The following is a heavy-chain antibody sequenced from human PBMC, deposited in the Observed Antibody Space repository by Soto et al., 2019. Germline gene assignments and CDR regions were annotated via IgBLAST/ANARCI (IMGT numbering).Heavy chain of an antibody. Sequence: GWSLRLSCAASGFTFSSYAMSWVRQAPGKGLDWVSAISGSGGSTYYADSVKGRFTISRDNSKNTLYLQMNSLRAEDTAVYYCAKALWVATILFDYWGQGTLVTVSS. D-gene: IGHD5-12*01. J-gene: IGHJ4*02. CDR3: AKALWVATILFDY. V-gene: IGHV3-23*01. CDR2: ISGSGGST. CDR1: GFTFSSYA.